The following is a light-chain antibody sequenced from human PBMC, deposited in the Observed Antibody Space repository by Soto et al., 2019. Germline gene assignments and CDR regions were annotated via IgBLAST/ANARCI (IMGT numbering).Light chain of an antibody. V-gene: IGKV3-15*01. CDR1: QSVSSY. J-gene: IGKJ5*01. CDR3: QQYKSWPPIT. CDR2: GAS. Sequence: DIVMTQSPATLSVSPGDRATLXXRASQSVSSYLAWYQHKPGQAPRLVXNGASTRASGIPARFSGSGSGTEFTLTISSLQSEDFAVYFCQQYKSWPPITFGQGTRLEIK.